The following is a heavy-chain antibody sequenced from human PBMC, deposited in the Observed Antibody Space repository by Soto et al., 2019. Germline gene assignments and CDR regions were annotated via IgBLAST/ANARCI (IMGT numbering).Heavy chain of an antibody. J-gene: IGHJ5*02. CDR1: GYTFTSYG. CDR3: ARDHCSSTSCYVSWFDP. D-gene: IGHD2-2*01. V-gene: IGHV1-18*04. Sequence: GASVKVSCKASGYTFTSYGISWVRQAPGQGLEWMGWISAYNGNTNYAQKLQGRVTMTTDTSTSTAYMELRSLRSDDTAVYYCARDHCSSTSCYVSWFDPWGQRTLVTVSS. CDR2: ISAYNGNT.